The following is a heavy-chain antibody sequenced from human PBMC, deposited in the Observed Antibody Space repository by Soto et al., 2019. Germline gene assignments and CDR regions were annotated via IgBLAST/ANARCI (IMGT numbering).Heavy chain of an antibody. CDR1: GYIFTNYG. CDR2: ISPYYGNT. J-gene: IGHJ4*02. V-gene: IGHV1-18*01. CDR3: AREGGATGQSDY. Sequence: QVQLVQSGAEVKKPGASVKVSCKTSGYIFTNYGLSWVRQAPGQGLEWMGWISPYYGNTKYAQHLQGRVTMTTDTSTSTVYMELTSLRPDDTAVYYCAREGGATGQSDYWGQGTLVTVSS. D-gene: IGHD1-26*01.